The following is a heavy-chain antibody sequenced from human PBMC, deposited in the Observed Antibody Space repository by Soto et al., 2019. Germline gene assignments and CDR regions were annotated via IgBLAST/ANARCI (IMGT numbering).Heavy chain of an antibody. Sequence: SVKVSCKACGGTFSSYAISWVRQAPGQGLEWMGGIIPIFGTANYAQKFQGRVTITADKSTSTAYMELSSLRSEDTAVYYCARDRDDSSKDWAFDIWGQGTIFTVSS. J-gene: IGHJ3*02. CDR3: ARDRDDSSKDWAFDI. D-gene: IGHD3-22*01. CDR2: IIPIFGTA. CDR1: GGTFSSYA. V-gene: IGHV1-69*06.